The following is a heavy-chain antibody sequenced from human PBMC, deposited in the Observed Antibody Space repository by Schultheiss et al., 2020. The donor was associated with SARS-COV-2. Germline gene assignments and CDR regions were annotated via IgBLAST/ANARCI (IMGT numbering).Heavy chain of an antibody. D-gene: IGHD6-6*01. CDR2: INPNSGGT. Sequence: ASVKVSCKASGYIFTGYYMHWVRQAPGQGLEWMGWINPNSGGTNYAQKFQGWVTMTRDTSISTAYMELSRLRSDDTAVYYCARAGITYSSSSPFPFDYWGQGTLVTVSS. CDR1: GYIFTGYY. CDR3: ARAGITYSSSSPFPFDY. J-gene: IGHJ4*02. V-gene: IGHV1-2*04.